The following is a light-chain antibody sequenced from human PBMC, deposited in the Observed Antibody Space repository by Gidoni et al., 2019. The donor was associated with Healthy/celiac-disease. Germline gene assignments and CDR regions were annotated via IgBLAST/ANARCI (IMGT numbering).Light chain of an antibody. CDR1: QSISSW. Sequence: DLQITQSPSTLSASVGDRVTITCRPSQSISSWLAWYQQKPGKAPKLLIYKASSLESGVPPRFSGSGSGTEFTLTISSLQPDDFATYCCQRYNSYPWTFGQGTKVEIK. CDR2: KAS. V-gene: IGKV1-5*03. CDR3: QRYNSYPWT. J-gene: IGKJ1*01.